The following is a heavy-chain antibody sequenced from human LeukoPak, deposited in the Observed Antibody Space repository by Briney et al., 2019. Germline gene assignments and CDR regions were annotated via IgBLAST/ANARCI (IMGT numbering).Heavy chain of an antibody. CDR2: IYPGDSDT. CDR3: ARRANPYKISGYYIDY. D-gene: IGHD3-3*01. J-gene: IGHJ4*02. Sequence: GESLKISCKGSGYSFTSYWIGWVRQMAGKGLEWMAIIYPGDSDTRYSPSFQGQVTISADKSISTAYLQWSSLKASDTAMYYCARRANPYKISGYYIDYWGQGTLVTVSS. V-gene: IGHV5-51*01. CDR1: GYSFTSYW.